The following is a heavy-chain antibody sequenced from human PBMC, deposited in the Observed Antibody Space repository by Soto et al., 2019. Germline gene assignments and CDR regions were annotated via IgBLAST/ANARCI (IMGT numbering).Heavy chain of an antibody. J-gene: IGHJ6*02. V-gene: IGHV1-69*13. D-gene: IGHD3-16*02. CDR1: GGTFSSYA. CDR2: IIPIFGTA. CDR3: ARGRIMITFGGVIVWAYYYYGMDV. Sequence: ASVKVSCKASGGTFSSYAISWVRQAPGQGLEWMGGIIPIFGTANYAQKFQGRVTITADESTSTAYMELSSLRSEDTAVYYCARGRIMITFGGVIVWAYYYYGMDVWGQGTTVTVSS.